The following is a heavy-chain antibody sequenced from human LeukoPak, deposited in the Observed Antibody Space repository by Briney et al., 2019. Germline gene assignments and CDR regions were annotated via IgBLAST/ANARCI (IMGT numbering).Heavy chain of an antibody. J-gene: IGHJ4*02. V-gene: IGHV1-8*01. D-gene: IGHD3-10*01. CDR1: GYTFTSYD. CDR2: MNPNSGTT. Sequence: ASVKVSCKASGYTFTSYDINWVRQATGQGLEWMGWMNPNSGTTGYAQKFQGRVTMTRNTSISTAYMELSSLRSEDTAVYYCARAVRVRGVIITDYYFDYWGQGTLVTVSS. CDR3: ARAVRVRGVIITDYYFDY.